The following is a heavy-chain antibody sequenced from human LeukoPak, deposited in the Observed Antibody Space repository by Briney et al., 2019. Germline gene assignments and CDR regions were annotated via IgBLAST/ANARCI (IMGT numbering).Heavy chain of an antibody. D-gene: IGHD5-24*01. CDR1: GFTFSSYA. CDR2: ISYDGSNK. V-gene: IGHV3-30-3*01. J-gene: IGHJ4*02. Sequence: GGSLRLSCAASGFTFSSYAMHWVRQAPGKGLEWVAVISYDGSNKYYADSVKGRSTISRDNSKNTLYLQMNSLRAEDTAVYYCARGPLTGRWPDMGFDYWGQGTLVTVSS. CDR3: ARGPLTGRWPDMGFDY.